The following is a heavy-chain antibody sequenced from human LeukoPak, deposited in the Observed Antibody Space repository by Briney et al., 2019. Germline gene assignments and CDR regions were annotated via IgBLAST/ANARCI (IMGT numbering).Heavy chain of an antibody. D-gene: IGHD2-15*01. CDR2: IGTAGEI. CDR3: AKDRRPYCSGGSCYRFDY. J-gene: IGHJ4*02. Sequence: GGSLRLSCAASGFTFRSYDMHWVRQATGKGLEWVSGIGTAGEIYYPGSVKGRFTISRENAKNSLYLQMNSLRAEDTAVYYCAKDRRPYCSGGSCYRFDYWGQGTLVTVSS. CDR1: GFTFRSYD. V-gene: IGHV3-13*01.